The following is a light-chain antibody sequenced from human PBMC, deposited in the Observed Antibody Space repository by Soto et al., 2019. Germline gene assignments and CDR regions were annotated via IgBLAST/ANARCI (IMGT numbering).Light chain of an antibody. J-gene: IGKJ4*01. CDR3: QQYGSSRNT. CDR2: GAS. CDR1: QSVDSNY. V-gene: IGKV3-20*01. Sequence: EIVLTQSPGTLSLSPGEGATLSCRASQSVDSNYLAWYQKKPGQAPRLLIYGASSRATGIPDRFRGSGSGTDFTLTISRLEPEDFAVYYCQQYGSSRNTFGGGTKVEIK.